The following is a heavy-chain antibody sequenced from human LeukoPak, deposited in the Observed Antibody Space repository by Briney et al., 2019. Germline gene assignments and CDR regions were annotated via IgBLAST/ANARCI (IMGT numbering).Heavy chain of an antibody. Sequence: GSLRLSCAASGFTFSSYSMNWIRQPPGKGLEWIGEINHSGSTNYNPSLKSRVTISVDTSKNQFSLKLSSVTAADTAVYYCARVPPTMVRGVITTHYYYYYYMDVWGKGTTVTVSS. D-gene: IGHD3-10*01. CDR2: INHSGST. CDR1: GFTFSSYS. CDR3: ARVPPTMVRGVITTHYYYYYYMDV. J-gene: IGHJ6*03. V-gene: IGHV4-34*01.